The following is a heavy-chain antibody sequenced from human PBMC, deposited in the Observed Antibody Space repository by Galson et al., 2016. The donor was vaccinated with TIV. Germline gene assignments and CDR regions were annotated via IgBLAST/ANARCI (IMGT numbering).Heavy chain of an antibody. CDR3: ARVPTKTFDFWSGFDNSFCMDV. Sequence: SVKVSCKASGYTLSSYSISWVRQAPGQGLEWMGWISGYNGNKNYAQKFQDRVTMTTDTSTNTAYTELRRLRSDDTAVYYCARVPTKTFDFWSGFDNSFCMDVWGKGTTVTVSS. CDR2: ISGYNGNK. J-gene: IGHJ6*04. V-gene: IGHV1-18*01. D-gene: IGHD3-3*01. CDR1: GYTLSSYS.